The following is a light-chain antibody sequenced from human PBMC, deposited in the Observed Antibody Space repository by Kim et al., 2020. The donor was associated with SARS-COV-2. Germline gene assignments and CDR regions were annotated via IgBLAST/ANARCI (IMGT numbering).Light chain of an antibody. CDR2: KNT. CDR3: ATWDDSLRGWV. CDR1: APPPLFNF. J-gene: IGLJ3*02. V-gene: IGLV1-47*01. Sequence: HGLTPTCPSTAPPPLFNFLFWYHPLPVTAPKPPISKNTHRPSGVPDRFSGSKSGTSASLAISCLRSEDEADYYCATWDDSLRGWVLGGGPQLTVL.